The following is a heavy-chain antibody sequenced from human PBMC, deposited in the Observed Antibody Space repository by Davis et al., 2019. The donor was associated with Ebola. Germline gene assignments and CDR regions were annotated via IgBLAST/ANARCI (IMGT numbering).Heavy chain of an antibody. V-gene: IGHV1-46*01. J-gene: IGHJ4*02. CDR3: ARGGDMTTVTSSLFDY. Sequence: ASVKVSCKASGYTFISHYIHWVRQAPGQGLEWMGIINPSGGSTSYAQKFQGRVTMTRDTSTSTVYMELSSLRSEDTAVYFGARGGDMTTVTSSLFDYWGQGTLVTVSS. CDR1: GYTFISHY. D-gene: IGHD4-17*01. CDR2: INPSGGST.